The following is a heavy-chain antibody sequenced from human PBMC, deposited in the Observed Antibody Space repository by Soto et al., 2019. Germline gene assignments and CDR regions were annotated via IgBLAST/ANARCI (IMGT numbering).Heavy chain of an antibody. CDR1: GFTFSSYW. V-gene: IGHV3-7*01. Sequence: GSLRLSCAASGFTFSSYWMSWVRQAPGKGLEWVANIKQDGSEKYYVDSVKGRFTISRDNAKNSLYLQMNSLRAEDTAVYYCARGLWELLLAFDYWGQGTLVTVSS. CDR3: ARGLWELLLAFDY. D-gene: IGHD1-26*01. J-gene: IGHJ4*02. CDR2: IKQDGSEK.